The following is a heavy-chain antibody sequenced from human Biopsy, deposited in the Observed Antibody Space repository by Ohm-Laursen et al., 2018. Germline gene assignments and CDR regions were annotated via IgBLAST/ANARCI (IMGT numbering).Heavy chain of an antibody. CDR2: INPSGSTT. CDR1: GGTFSSFG. D-gene: IGHD6-19*01. CDR3: ARNTGWYGDLYYFDY. V-gene: IGHV1-46*01. Sequence: SVKVSCKASGGTFSSFGISWVRQAPGQGLEWMGMINPSGSTTSYPQIFQGRVTMTRDTSKSTVYMELSSLRSADTAVYFCARNTGWYGDLYYFDYWGQGTLVTVSS. J-gene: IGHJ4*02.